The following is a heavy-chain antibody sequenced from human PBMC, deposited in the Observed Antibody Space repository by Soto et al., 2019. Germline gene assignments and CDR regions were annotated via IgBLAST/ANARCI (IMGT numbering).Heavy chain of an antibody. V-gene: IGHV2-5*02. D-gene: IGHD5-12*01. J-gene: IGHJ6*02. CDR1: GFSLSTSGVG. CDR2: IYWDDIK. CDR3: AHRRGSVLMDV. Sequence: QITLKESGPTLVKPTPTLTLTCTFSGFSLSTSGVGVGWLRQPPGKALEWLALIYWDDIKRYSPSLKSRLTTTKDTSKTQAVLPITNMDPVATATSYCAHRRGSVLMDVWGQRTTVTVSS.